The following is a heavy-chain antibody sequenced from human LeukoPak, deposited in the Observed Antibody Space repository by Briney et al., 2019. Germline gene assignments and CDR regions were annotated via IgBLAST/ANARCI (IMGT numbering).Heavy chain of an antibody. Sequence: SSDTLSLTRAVAGGSTSTYYWSWIRQPAGKGLEWIGRIYTSGSTTYNPSLKSRVSMSLDTPKNQFSLNLSSVTAADSAVYYCARDRHYYESSGYYAEYFFDYWGQGTLVTVSS. J-gene: IGHJ4*02. D-gene: IGHD3-22*01. CDR1: GGSTSTYY. CDR2: IYTSGST. CDR3: ARDRHYYESSGYYAEYFFDY. V-gene: IGHV4-4*07.